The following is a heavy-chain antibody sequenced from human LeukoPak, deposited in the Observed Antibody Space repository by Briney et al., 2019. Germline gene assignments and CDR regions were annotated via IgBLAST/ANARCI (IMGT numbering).Heavy chain of an antibody. CDR3: TRDQTPYY. CDR1: GFTFGDYA. J-gene: IGHJ4*02. V-gene: IGHV3-49*04. Sequence: GGSLRLSCTASGFTFGDYAMTWVRQAPGKGLEWVGFIASETYGGTAEYAASVKGRFTISRDDSKSIAYLQMNSLKTEDAAVYYCTRDQTPYYWGQGTLVTVSS. CDR2: IASETYGGTA.